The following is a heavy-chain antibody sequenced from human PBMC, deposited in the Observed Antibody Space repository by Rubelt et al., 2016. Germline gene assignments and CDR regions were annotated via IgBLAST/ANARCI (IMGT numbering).Heavy chain of an antibody. CDR2: IYSGGRT. J-gene: IGHJ4*02. CDR3: ARNWGFDY. Sequence: EVQLVESGGGLVQPGGSLRLSCAASGFTVSSNYMRWVRQAPGKGLEWVSVIYSGGRTLHRGAVECRFTNSRCNSQDALYLQMNSLGAEDTSVYYCARNWGFDYWGQGTLVTVSS. D-gene: IGHD7-27*01. V-gene: IGHV3-66*01. CDR1: GFTVSSNY.